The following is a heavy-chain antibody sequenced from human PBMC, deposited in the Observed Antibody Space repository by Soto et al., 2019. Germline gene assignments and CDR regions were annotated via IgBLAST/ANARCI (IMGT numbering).Heavy chain of an antibody. CDR2: ISWKDDR. CDR3: AHRYGGNYYRWYFDS. CDR1: GFSLTTSGAG. Sequence: QITLKASGPTLVKPTQPLPLTCTSSGFSLTTSGAGVGWFRQPSGLALEWLALISWKDDRRYTPGLESRLTITKDTSKNQVILTLTNMDPVDTATYFCAHRYGGNYYRWYFDSWGQGTLVTVSS. D-gene: IGHD1-26*01. V-gene: IGHV2-5*01. J-gene: IGHJ4*02.